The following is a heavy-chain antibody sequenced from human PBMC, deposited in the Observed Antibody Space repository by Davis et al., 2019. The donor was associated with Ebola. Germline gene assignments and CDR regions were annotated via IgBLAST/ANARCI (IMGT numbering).Heavy chain of an antibody. V-gene: IGHV3-7*01. D-gene: IGHD2-2*01. CDR2: IKQDGSEK. CDR1: GFTFSSYW. Sequence: GESLKISCAASGFTFSSYWMSWVRQAPGKGLEWVANIKQDGSEKYYVDSVKGRFTISRDNSKNTLYLQMSSLRPEDTAIYYCVKDRHCSSTSCSDAFDIWGQGTLVTVSS. J-gene: IGHJ3*02. CDR3: VKDRHCSSTSCSDAFDI.